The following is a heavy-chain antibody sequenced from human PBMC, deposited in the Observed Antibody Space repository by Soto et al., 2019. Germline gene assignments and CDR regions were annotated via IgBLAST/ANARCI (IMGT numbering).Heavy chain of an antibody. CDR3: ARRTNTAGGWFDS. CDR1: GGSISSSSYH. J-gene: IGHJ5*01. Sequence: QVQLQESGPGLVKPSETLSLTCTVSGGSISSSSYHWGWIRQPPGKGLEWIGSIDYSGTTFYNASLNSRVTISADTSKNQFSLKLSSVTAADTALYYCARRTNTAGGWFDSWGQGALVTVS. CDR2: IDYSGTT. D-gene: IGHD6-13*01. V-gene: IGHV4-39*01.